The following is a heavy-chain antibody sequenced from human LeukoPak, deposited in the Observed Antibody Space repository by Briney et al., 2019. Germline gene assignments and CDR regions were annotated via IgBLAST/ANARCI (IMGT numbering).Heavy chain of an antibody. CDR1: GYTFTSYD. J-gene: IGHJ3*02. D-gene: IGHD5-24*01. CDR3: ARRRDGYIDAFDI. CDR2: INSNSGNT. V-gene: IGHV1-8*01. Sequence: GASVKVSCKASGYTFTSYDINWVRQATGQGLEWMEWINSNSGNTGYAQKFQGRVTMTRNTTISTAYMELSSLRSDATALYYCARRRDGYIDAFDIWGQGTMVTVSS.